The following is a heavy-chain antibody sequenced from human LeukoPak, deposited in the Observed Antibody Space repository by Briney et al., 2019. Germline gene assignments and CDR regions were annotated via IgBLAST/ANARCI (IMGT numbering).Heavy chain of an antibody. CDR3: ARDQAWLRLRSDAFDI. J-gene: IGHJ3*02. V-gene: IGHV1-69*13. D-gene: IGHD5-12*01. CDR1: GFTFTSHD. CDR2: IIPIFGTA. Sequence: SVKVSCKASGFTFTSHDFNWVRQAPGQGLEWMGGIIPIFGTANYAQKFQGRVTITADESTSTAYMELSSLRSEDTAVYYCARDQAWLRLRSDAFDIWGQGTMVTVSS.